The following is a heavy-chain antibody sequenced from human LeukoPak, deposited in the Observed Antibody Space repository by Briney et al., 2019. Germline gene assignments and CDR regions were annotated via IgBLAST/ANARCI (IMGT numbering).Heavy chain of an antibody. Sequence: GGTLRLSCAASGFTFSSYGMSWVRQAPGKGLEWVSAISGSGGSTYYADSVKGRFTISRDNSKNTLYLQMNSLRAEDTAVYYCARDASSGSNWFDPWGQGTLVTVSS. D-gene: IGHD6-19*01. J-gene: IGHJ5*02. CDR1: GFTFSSYG. V-gene: IGHV3-23*01. CDR2: ISGSGGST. CDR3: ARDASSGSNWFDP.